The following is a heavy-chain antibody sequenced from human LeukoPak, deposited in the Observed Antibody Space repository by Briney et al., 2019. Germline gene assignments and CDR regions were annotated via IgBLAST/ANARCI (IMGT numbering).Heavy chain of an antibody. J-gene: IGHJ1*01. CDR1: GFTFSSYW. CDR2: IKQDGSEK. CDR3: ARDRSRGIAVAGILLAEYFQH. Sequence: GGSLRLSCAASGFTFSSYWMSWVRQAPGKGLEWVANIKQDGSEKYYVDSVKGRFTISRDNAKNSLYLQMNSLRAEDTAVYYCARDRSRGIAVAGILLAEYFQHWGQGTLVTVSS. V-gene: IGHV3-7*01. D-gene: IGHD6-19*01.